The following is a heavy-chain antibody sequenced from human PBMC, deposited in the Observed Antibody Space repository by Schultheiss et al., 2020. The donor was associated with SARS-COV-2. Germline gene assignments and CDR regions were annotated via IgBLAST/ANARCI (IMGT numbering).Heavy chain of an antibody. CDR3: ARHLAVAGGPFDY. CDR2: ISNDGSKK. J-gene: IGHJ4*02. Sequence: GGSLRLSCAASGFTFTNAWMGWVRQAPGKGLEWVAVISNDGSKKYYADSVKGRFTISRDNAKNSLFLQMNSLRAEDTAVYYCARHLAVAGGPFDYWGQGTLVTVSS. CDR1: GFTFTNAW. V-gene: IGHV3-30*03. D-gene: IGHD6-19*01.